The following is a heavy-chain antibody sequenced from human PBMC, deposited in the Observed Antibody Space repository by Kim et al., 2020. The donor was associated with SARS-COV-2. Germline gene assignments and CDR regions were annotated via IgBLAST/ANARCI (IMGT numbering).Heavy chain of an antibody. J-gene: IGHJ4*02. CDR3: ARYGDIVATIASY. V-gene: IGHV4-30-2*04. Sequence: SNPSLMSRVTISVDTAKNQFSLRLTSVTAADTAVYYCARYGDIVATIASYWGQGTLVTVST. D-gene: IGHD5-12*01.